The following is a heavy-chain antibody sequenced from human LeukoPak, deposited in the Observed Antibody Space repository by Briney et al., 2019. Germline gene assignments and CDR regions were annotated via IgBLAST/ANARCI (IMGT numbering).Heavy chain of an antibody. J-gene: IGHJ3*02. D-gene: IGHD3-10*01. CDR2: IYYSGST. CDR3: ARTLRGSGSEAFDI. CDR1: GGSISSSSYY. V-gene: IGHV4-39*01. Sequence: PSETLSLTCTVSGGSISSSSYYWGWIRQPPGKGLEWIGSIYYSGSTYYNPSLKSRVTISVDTSKNQFSLKLSSVTAADTAVYYCARTLRGSGSEAFDIWGQGTMVTVSS.